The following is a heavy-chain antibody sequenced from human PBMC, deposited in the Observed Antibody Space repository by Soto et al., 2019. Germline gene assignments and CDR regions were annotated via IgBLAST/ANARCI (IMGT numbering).Heavy chain of an antibody. CDR2: ISSSGNTI. D-gene: IGHD3-3*01. Sequence: GGSLRLSCAASGFTFSSYEMNWVRQAPGRGLEWVSYISSSGNTIYYADSVKGRFTISRDNADNSLFLQMNSLRVEDTAVYYCARDLRITIFGVLTPFDYWGQGTLVTVSS. CDR3: ARDLRITIFGVLTPFDY. V-gene: IGHV3-48*03. CDR1: GFTFSSYE. J-gene: IGHJ4*02.